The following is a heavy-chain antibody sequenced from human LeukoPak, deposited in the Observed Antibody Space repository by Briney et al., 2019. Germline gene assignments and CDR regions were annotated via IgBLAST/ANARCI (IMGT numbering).Heavy chain of an antibody. D-gene: IGHD2-15*01. Sequence: SETLSLTCTVSGGSISSGGYYWSWIRQHPGKGLEWIGYIYYSGSTYYNPSLKSRVTISVDTSKNQFSLKLSSVTAADTAVYYCARERVVAATSTNWFDPWGQGTLVTVSS. V-gene: IGHV4-31*03. CDR3: ARERVVAATSTNWFDP. J-gene: IGHJ5*02. CDR2: IYYSGST. CDR1: GGSISSGGYY.